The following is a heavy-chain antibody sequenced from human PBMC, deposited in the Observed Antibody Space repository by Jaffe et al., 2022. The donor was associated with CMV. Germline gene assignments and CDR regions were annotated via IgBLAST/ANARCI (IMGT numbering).Heavy chain of an antibody. J-gene: IGHJ5*02. V-gene: IGHV3-73*02. D-gene: IGHD2-15*01. Sequence: EVQLVESGGGLVQPGGSLKLSCAASGFTFSGSAMHWVRQASGKGLEWVGRIRSKANSYATAYAASVKGRFTISRDDSKNTAYLQMNSLKTEDTAVYYCTRPGMGYCSGGSCYSPWGQGTLVTVSS. CDR3: TRPGMGYCSGGSCYSP. CDR1: GFTFSGSA. CDR2: IRSKANSYAT.